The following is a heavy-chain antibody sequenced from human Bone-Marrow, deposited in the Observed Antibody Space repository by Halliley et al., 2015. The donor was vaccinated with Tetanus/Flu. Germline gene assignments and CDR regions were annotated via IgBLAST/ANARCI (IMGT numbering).Heavy chain of an antibody. D-gene: IGHD1-7*01. CDR1: GDSVSSNSAT. CDR3: AGGKLGLFDY. J-gene: IGHJ4*02. CDR2: TYYRSDWYN. Sequence: GLVKPSQTLSLTCAISGDSVSSNSATWNWIRQSPSRGLEWLGRTYYRSDWYNGYAVSVKSRVTINPDSSKNQFSLQLNSVTPEDPAIYYCAGGKLGLFDYWSQGTLVTVSS. V-gene: IGHV6-1*01.